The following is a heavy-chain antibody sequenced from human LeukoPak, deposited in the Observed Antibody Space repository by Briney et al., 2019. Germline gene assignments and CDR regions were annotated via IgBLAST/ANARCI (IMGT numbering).Heavy chain of an antibody. CDR2: MNPNSGNT. CDR3: ARRGRNLWFGELLCYYYYYMDV. V-gene: IGHV1-8*01. CDR1: GYTFTSYD. Sequence: ESLKISCKASGYTFTSYDINWVRQATGQGLEWMGWMNPNSGNTGYAQKFQGRVTMTRNTSISTAYMELSSLRSEDTAVYYCARRGRNLWFGELLCYYYYYMDVWGKGTTVTISS. D-gene: IGHD3-10*01. J-gene: IGHJ6*03.